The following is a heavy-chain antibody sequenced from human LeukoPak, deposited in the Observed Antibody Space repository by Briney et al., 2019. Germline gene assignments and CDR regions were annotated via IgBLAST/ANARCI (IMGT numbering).Heavy chain of an antibody. J-gene: IGHJ4*02. V-gene: IGHV3-43*02. Sequence: GGSLRLSCATSGFTFDEHAMHWLRQVPGRGLEWVSLISGDGANEYYADSVKGRFTISRDNSRNSLFLQMNSLRTEDTALYFCAKRSGAPNNFDYWGQGVLVTVSS. CDR3: AKRSGAPNNFDY. CDR2: ISGDGANE. CDR1: GFTFDEHA. D-gene: IGHD1-1*01.